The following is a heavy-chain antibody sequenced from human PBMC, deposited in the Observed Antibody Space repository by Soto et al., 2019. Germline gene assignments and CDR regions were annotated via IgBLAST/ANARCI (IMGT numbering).Heavy chain of an antibody. CDR1: GFNFDDYA. J-gene: IGHJ5*02. CDR2: ISWNSGSM. V-gene: IGHV3-9*01. D-gene: IGHD3-22*01. CDR3: AKDIDSSGYHPSS. Sequence: ALRLSCAASGFNFDDYAMHWVRQVAGKGLEWASGISWNSGSMGYADSVKGRFTISRDNAKNSLYLQMNSLRPEDTALYYCAKDIDSSGYHPSSWGQGTQVTVSS.